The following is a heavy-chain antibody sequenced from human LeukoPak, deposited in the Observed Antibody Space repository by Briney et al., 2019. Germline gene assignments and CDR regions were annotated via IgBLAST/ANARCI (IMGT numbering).Heavy chain of an antibody. CDR1: GFNFNDYF. CDR3: ARELTVRNWFDP. CDR2: IWYDGSNK. V-gene: IGHV3-33*08. J-gene: IGHJ5*02. Sequence: GGSLRLSCAASGFNFNDYFMSWVRQAPGKGLEWVAVIWYDGSNKYYADSVKGRFTISRDNSKNTLYLQMNSLRAEDTAVYYCARELTVRNWFDPWGQGTLVTVSS. D-gene: IGHD4-11*01.